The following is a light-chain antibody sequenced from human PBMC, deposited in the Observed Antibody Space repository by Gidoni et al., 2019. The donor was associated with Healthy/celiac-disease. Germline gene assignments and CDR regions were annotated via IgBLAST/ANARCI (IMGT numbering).Light chain of an antibody. V-gene: IGKV1-5*03. CDR2: KAS. CDR3: QQYNSYSSS. J-gene: IGKJ2*04. Sequence: DIQMTQYPSTLSASVGDRVTMTCRASQSISSWLAWYQQKPGKAPKLLIYKASSLESGVPSRFSGSGSGTEFTLTISSLQPDDFATYYCQQYNSYSSSFGQGTKLEIK. CDR1: QSISSW.